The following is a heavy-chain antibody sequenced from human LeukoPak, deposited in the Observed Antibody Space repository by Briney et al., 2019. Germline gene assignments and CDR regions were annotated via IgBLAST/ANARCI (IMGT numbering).Heavy chain of an antibody. Sequence: GGSLRLSCAASGFTFSSYWMSWVRQAPGKGLEWVANIKQDGSEKYYVDSVKGRFTISRDNAKNSLYLQMNSLRAEDTAVYYCARVGYYDSSGYLSWYFDLWGRGTLVTVSS. CDR2: IKQDGSEK. CDR3: ARVGYYDSSGYLSWYFDL. D-gene: IGHD3-22*01. CDR1: GFTFSSYW. V-gene: IGHV3-7*01. J-gene: IGHJ2*01.